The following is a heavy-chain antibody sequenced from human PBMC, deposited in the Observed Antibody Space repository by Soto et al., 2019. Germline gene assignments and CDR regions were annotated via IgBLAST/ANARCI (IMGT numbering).Heavy chain of an antibody. CDR2: INPSGGST. CDR1: GDTFSSHY. V-gene: IGHV1-46*01. Sequence: GASVKVSCKTSGDTFSSHYIHWVRQAPGQGLEWMGIINPSGGSTSYAQKFQGRVTMTRDTSTSTVYMELSSLRSEDTAVYYCARVSSWSCFDYWGQGTLVTVSS. CDR3: ARVSSWSCFDY. J-gene: IGHJ4*02. D-gene: IGHD6-13*01.